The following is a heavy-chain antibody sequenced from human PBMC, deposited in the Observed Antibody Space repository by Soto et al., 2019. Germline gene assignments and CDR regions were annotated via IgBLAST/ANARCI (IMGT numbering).Heavy chain of an antibody. CDR1: CGSIISSRYY. Sequence: PSETLSLTCTFSCGSIISSRYYWGWIRQPPGKGLEWIGSIYYSGSTYYNPSLKSRVTISVDTSKNQFSLKLSSVTAADTAVYYCASPGYSSGWYYFDYWGQGTLVTVSS. CDR2: IYYSGST. J-gene: IGHJ4*02. V-gene: IGHV4-39*01. CDR3: ASPGYSSGWYYFDY. D-gene: IGHD6-19*01.